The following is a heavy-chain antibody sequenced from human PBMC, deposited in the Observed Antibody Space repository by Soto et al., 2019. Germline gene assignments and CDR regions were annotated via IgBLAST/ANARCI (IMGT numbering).Heavy chain of an antibody. V-gene: IGHV3-21*01. CDR3: ARANWNYADAFDI. CDR1: GFTFSSYS. CDR2: ISSSSSYI. J-gene: IGHJ3*02. D-gene: IGHD1-7*01. Sequence: GGSLRLSCAASGFTFSSYSMNWVRQAPGKGLEWVSSISSSSSYIYYADSVKGRFTISRDNAKNSLYLQMNSLRAEDTAVYYCARANWNYADAFDIWGQGTMVTVSS.